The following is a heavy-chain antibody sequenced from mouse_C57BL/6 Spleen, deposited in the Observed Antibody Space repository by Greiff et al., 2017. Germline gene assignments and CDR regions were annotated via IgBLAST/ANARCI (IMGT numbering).Heavy chain of an antibody. V-gene: IGHV1-19*01. Sequence: EVQLLQSGPVLVKPGASVKMSCKASGYTFTDYYMNWVKQRHGKSLEWIGVISPYNGGTSYNHNLKGRATLTVDNSSSTAYMEINSLTSEDSAVYYGGREGGYYGSRPFAYWGQGTLVTVSA. CDR1: GYTFTDYY. D-gene: IGHD1-1*01. CDR3: GREGGYYGSRPFAY. CDR2: ISPYNGGT. J-gene: IGHJ3*01.